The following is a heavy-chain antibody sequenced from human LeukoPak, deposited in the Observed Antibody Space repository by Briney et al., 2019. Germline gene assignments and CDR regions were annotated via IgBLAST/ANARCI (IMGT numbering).Heavy chain of an antibody. V-gene: IGHV3-21*01. J-gene: IGHJ3*02. Sequence: GGSLRLSCAASGFTFSSYSMNWVRQAPGKGLEWVSSISSSSSYIYYADSVKGRFTISGDNAKNSLYLQMNSLRAEDTAVYYCARVYTGGWYSRRRSSHAFDIWGQGTMVTVSS. CDR1: GFTFSSYS. CDR2: ISSSSSYI. CDR3: ARVYTGGWYSRRRSSHAFDI. D-gene: IGHD6-19*01.